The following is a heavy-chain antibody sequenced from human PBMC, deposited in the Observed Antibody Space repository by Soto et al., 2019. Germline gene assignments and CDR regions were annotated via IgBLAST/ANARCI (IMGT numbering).Heavy chain of an antibody. Sequence: SVKVSCKASGGTFSSYAISWVRQAPGQGLEWMGGIIPIFGTANYAQKFQGRVTITADESTSTAYMELSSLRSEDTAVYYCARVGQYYDSSGYLDHWGQGTLVTVSS. CDR1: GGTFSSYA. J-gene: IGHJ1*01. D-gene: IGHD3-22*01. CDR2: IIPIFGTA. CDR3: ARVGQYYDSSGYLDH. V-gene: IGHV1-69*13.